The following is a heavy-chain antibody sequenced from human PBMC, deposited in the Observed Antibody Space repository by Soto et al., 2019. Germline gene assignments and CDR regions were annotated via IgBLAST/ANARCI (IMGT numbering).Heavy chain of an antibody. CDR1: GYTFTDYA. J-gene: IGHJ4*02. CDR3: ARDTGYTFGSLNY. Sequence: HVELVQSGADVKKPGASVTISCKASGYTFTDYALHWVRQAPGQRLEWMGWMNAGVGNTLYSQKFQGRISITRDTSASAAYMELNSLKSEDTAIYYCARDTGYTFGSLNYWGPGTLVTVSS. V-gene: IGHV1-3*01. D-gene: IGHD5-18*01. CDR2: MNAGVGNT.